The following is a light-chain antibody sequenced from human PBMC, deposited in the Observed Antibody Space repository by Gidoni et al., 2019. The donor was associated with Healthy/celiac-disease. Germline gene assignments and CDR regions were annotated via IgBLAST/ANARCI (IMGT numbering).Light chain of an antibody. CDR1: SSDVGGYNY. CDR3: SSYTSSSTLEV. J-gene: IGLJ1*01. Sequence: QSALPQPASVSGSPGQSITISCTGTSSDVGGYNYVSWYQQHPGKAPKLMIYDVSNRPSGVSNRVSGSKSGNTASLTISGLQAEDEADYYCSSYTSSSTLEVFGTGTKVTVL. CDR2: DVS. V-gene: IGLV2-14*01.